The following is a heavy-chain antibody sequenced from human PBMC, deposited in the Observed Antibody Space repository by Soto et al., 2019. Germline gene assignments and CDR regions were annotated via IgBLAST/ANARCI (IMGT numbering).Heavy chain of an antibody. Sequence: QVQLVQSGAEVNKPGASVKVSCKASGYTFTSYGISWVRQAPGQGLEWMGWISAYNGNTNYAQKLQGRVTMTTDTSTSTAYMELRSLRSDDTAVYYCARVCSGGSCYSGGWFDPWGQGTLVTVSS. V-gene: IGHV1-18*01. CDR3: ARVCSGGSCYSGGWFDP. J-gene: IGHJ5*02. CDR1: GYTFTSYG. D-gene: IGHD2-15*01. CDR2: ISAYNGNT.